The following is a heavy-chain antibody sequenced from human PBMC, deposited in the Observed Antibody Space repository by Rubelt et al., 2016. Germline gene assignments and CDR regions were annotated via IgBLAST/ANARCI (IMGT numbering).Heavy chain of an antibody. CDR2: ISGSGGSK. V-gene: IGHV3-23*04. D-gene: IGHD5-24*01. CDR1: GFTFSSYA. J-gene: IGHJ4*02. Sequence: VQLVESGGGVVQPGGSLRLSCAASGFTFSSYAMSWVRQPPGKGLEWVSAISGSGGSKSYADSVKGRFTISRDNSKNTLYLQMNSLRADDTAVYYCARSEGATGTYYFDYWGQGTLVTVSS. CDR3: ARSEGATGTYYFDY.